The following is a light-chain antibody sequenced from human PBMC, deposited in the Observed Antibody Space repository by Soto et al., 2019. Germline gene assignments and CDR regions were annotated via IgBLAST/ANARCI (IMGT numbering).Light chain of an antibody. J-gene: IGKJ2*01. CDR1: QSVSSSY. CDR3: QQYGSSPPYP. Sequence: EIVLTQSPGPLSLSPGERATLSCRASQSVSSSYLAWYQQKPGQAPRLLIYGASSRATGIPDRFSGSGSGTDFTLTISRLEPEDFAVYYCQQYGSSPPYPFRQGTKLEIK. V-gene: IGKV3-20*01. CDR2: GAS.